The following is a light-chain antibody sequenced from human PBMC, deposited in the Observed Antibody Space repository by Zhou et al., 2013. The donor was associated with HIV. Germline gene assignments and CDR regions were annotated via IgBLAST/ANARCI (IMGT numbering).Light chain of an antibody. J-gene: IGKJ3*01. CDR1: QSVRSSY. Sequence: EIVLTQSPDTLSLSPGETATLSCRASQSVRSSYLAWYQQKPGQAPRLLMFGASSRATGIPDRFSGSGSGTDFTLTISRLEPEDFAVYYCQQYGSSKGVTFGPGTKVEIK. CDR3: QQYGSSKGVT. CDR2: GAS. V-gene: IGKV3-20*01.